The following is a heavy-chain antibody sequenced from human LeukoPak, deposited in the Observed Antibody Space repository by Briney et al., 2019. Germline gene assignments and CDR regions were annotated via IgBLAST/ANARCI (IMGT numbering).Heavy chain of an antibody. CDR2: IYHSGST. D-gene: IGHD3-10*01. J-gene: IGHJ5*02. V-gene: IGHV4-30-2*01. CDR3: ARGVRVRGGNWFDP. CDR1: GGPISSGGYS. Sequence: PSETLSLTCAVSGGPISSGGYSWSWIRQPPGKGLEWIGYIYHSGSTYYNPSLKSRVTISVDRSKNQFSLKLSSVTAADTAVYYCARGVRVRGGNWFDPWGQGTLVTVSS.